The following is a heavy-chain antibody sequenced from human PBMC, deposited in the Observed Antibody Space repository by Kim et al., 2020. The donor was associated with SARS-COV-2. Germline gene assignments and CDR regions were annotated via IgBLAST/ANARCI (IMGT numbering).Heavy chain of an antibody. D-gene: IGHD3-10*01. CDR1: GFYIRRAYY. J-gene: IGHJ4*01. V-gene: IGHV4-38-2*02. CDR2: VYHGGSP. Sequence: SETLSLTCSVSGFYIRRAYYWGWIRQSPGKGLEWIGNVYHGGSPYINQSLQSRVTVSMDTSTNQVSLRLTSVTAADTAVYYCARLGGEGERGWFQEGFD. CDR3: ARLGGEGERGWFQEGFD.